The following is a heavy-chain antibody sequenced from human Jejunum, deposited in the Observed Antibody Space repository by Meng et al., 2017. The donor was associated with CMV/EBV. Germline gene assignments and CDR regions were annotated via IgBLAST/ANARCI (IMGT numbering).Heavy chain of an antibody. CDR2: ISSDGSST. V-gene: IGHV3-74*01. Sequence: AASGFTVSSYWMHWVRQAPGKGLVWVSSISSDGSSTSYADSVKGRFTISRDNAKSTLHLQMNSLRAEDTAVYYCARVGYSYAYDYWGQGTLVTVSS. J-gene: IGHJ4*02. CDR1: GFTVSSYW. D-gene: IGHD5-18*01. CDR3: ARVGYSYAYDY.